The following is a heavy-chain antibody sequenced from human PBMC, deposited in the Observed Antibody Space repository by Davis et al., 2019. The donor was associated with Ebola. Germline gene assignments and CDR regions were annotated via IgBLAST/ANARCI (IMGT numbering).Heavy chain of an antibody. CDR3: AREGGECSGGACYSYWYFDL. D-gene: IGHD2-21*02. CDR2: ISSNGGSA. Sequence: LGGSLRLSCAESGFSFNTHPMHWIRQAPGKGLEYVSAISSNGGSAHYGNSVKGRFTISRDNSKNTVFLQMASLRPEDTAVYYCAREGGECSGGACYSYWYFDLWGRGTLVTVSS. CDR1: GFSFNTHP. V-gene: IGHV3-64*01. J-gene: IGHJ2*01.